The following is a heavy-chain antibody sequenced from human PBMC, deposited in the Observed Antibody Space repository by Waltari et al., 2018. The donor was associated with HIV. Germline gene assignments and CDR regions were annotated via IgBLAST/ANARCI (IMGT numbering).Heavy chain of an antibody. D-gene: IGHD4-17*01. CDR2: INGDGSGT. V-gene: IGHV3-74*01. Sequence: VQLVESGGGLVQAGGSVRRSCAGSGYTSSSHGMHGVRQAPGKGLVWVARINGDGSGTSYADSVRGRFGISRENAENSLHLHMNSVRPEDTGLYYCTREGVETTAPADYWGQGTLVTVSS. CDR1: GYTSSSHG. J-gene: IGHJ4*02. CDR3: TREGVETTAPADY.